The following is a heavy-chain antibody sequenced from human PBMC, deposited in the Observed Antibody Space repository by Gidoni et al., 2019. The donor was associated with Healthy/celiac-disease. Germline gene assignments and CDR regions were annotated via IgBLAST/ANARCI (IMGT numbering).Heavy chain of an antibody. CDR2: IDWDDDK. D-gene: IGHD3-22*01. CDR3: ARTQAYYDSSGYYLDAFDI. CDR1: GFSLSTSGMC. J-gene: IGHJ3*02. Sequence: QVTLRESGPALVKPTQTLTLTCTFSGFSLSTSGMCVSWIRQPPGKALEWLALIDWDDDKYYSTSLKTRLTISKDTSKNQVVLTMTNMDPVDTATYYCARTQAYYDSSGYYLDAFDIWGQGTMVTVSS. V-gene: IGHV2-70*01.